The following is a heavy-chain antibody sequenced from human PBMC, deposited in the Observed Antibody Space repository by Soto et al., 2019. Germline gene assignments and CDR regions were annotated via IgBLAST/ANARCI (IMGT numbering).Heavy chain of an antibody. D-gene: IGHD2-15*01. CDR3: ARGSKGGLGRPLDY. CDR1: GGSISSGSYY. CDR2: IYYSGST. J-gene: IGHJ4*02. V-gene: IGHV4-39*01. Sequence: PSETMSLTCTVSGGSISSGSYYWGWIRQPPGKGLEWIGSIYYSGSTYYNPSLKSRVTISVDTSKNQFSLKLSSVTAADTAVYYCARGSKGGLGRPLDYWGQGTLVTVSS.